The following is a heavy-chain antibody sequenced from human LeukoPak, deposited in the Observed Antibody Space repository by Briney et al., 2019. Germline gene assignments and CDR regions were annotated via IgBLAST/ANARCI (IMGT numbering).Heavy chain of an antibody. CDR1: GFTFRSYG. J-gene: IGHJ4*02. CDR3: AKDQYSSSSGIDY. D-gene: IGHD6-6*01. V-gene: IGHV3-30*02. CDR2: IRYDGSNK. Sequence: GGSPRLSCAASGFTFRSYGMHWVRQAPGKGLEWVAFIRYDGSNKYYADSVKGRFTISRDNSKNTLYLQMNSLRAEDTAVYYCAKDQYSSSSGIDYWGQGTLVTVSS.